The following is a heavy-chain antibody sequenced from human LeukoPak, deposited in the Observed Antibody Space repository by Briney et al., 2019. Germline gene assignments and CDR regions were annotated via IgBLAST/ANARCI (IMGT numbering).Heavy chain of an antibody. CDR2: INGNGVGT. Sequence: GGSLRRSCSASGFTFSTYAMHWVRQAPGKGLEFVSAINGNGVGTFYADSVKGRFTVSRDNSKSTLYLQMSSLRAEDTALYYCVKDTYSSSWSAFDVWGQGTMVTVSS. CDR3: VKDTYSSSWSAFDV. V-gene: IGHV3-64D*06. D-gene: IGHD6-13*01. J-gene: IGHJ3*01. CDR1: GFTFSTYA.